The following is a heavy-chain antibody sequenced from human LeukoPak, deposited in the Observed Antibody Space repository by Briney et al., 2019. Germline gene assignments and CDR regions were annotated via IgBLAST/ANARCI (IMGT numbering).Heavy chain of an antibody. Sequence: PGGSLRLSCVASGFSFSNYGMHWVRQAPGKGLEWLAVISHDGSKKYYADSVEGRLTISRDNSKNTLCLQMSSLRPEDTALYYCAKEWPWENFYYGMNVWGQGITVTVSS. CDR1: GFSFSNYG. CDR3: AKEWPWENFYYGMNV. D-gene: IGHD1-26*01. CDR2: ISHDGSKK. V-gene: IGHV3-30*18. J-gene: IGHJ6*02.